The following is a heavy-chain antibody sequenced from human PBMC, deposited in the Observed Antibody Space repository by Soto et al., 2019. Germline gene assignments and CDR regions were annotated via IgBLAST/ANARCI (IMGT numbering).Heavy chain of an antibody. Sequence: LRLSCAASGFTFSDYYMSWIRQAPGKGLEWVSYISSSGSTIYYADSVKGRFTISRHNAKNSLYLQMNSLRAEDTAVYYCARASGWYKKGAFEIWGQGTMVTVSS. J-gene: IGHJ3*02. CDR1: GFTFSDYY. CDR2: ISSSGSTI. V-gene: IGHV3-11*01. CDR3: ARASGWYKKGAFEI. D-gene: IGHD6-19*01.